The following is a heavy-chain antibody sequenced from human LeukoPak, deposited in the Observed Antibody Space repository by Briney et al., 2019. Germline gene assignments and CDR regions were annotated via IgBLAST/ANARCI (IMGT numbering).Heavy chain of an antibody. J-gene: IGHJ4*02. CDR2: IWYDGSNK. V-gene: IGHV3-33*06. CDR3: AKGLGYFDY. CDR1: GFTFSSYG. D-gene: IGHD3-16*01. Sequence: PGGSLRLSCAASGFTFSSYGMHWVRQAPGKGLEWVAVIWYDGSNKYYADSVKGRFTISRDNSKNTLYLQTNSLRAEDTAVYYCAKGLGYFDYWGQGTLVTVSS.